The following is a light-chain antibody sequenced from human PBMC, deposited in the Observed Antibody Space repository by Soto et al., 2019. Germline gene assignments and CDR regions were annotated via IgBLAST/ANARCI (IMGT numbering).Light chain of an antibody. V-gene: IGKV1-6*01. CDR1: QGIRND. CDR2: AAS. CDR3: LQDYTYPYT. Sequence: AIPMTQSPSSLSASVGDRVTITCRASQGIRNDLGWYQQKPGKAPKLLIYAASSLESEVPSRFSGSGSGTDFTLTISSLQPEDFATYYCLQDYTYPYTFGQGTKLEIK. J-gene: IGKJ2*01.